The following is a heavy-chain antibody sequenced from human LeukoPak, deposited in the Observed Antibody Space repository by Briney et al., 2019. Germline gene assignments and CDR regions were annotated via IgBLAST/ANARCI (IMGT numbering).Heavy chain of an antibody. CDR2: ISGSGGST. CDR1: GFTFSSYA. Sequence: PGGPLRLSCAASGFTFSSYAMSWVRQAPGKGLEWVSAISGSGGSTYYADSVKGRFTISRDNSKNTLYLQMNSLRAEDTAVYYCATTPYVVPAAMWFYYYGMDVWGQGTTVTVSS. J-gene: IGHJ6*02. CDR3: ATTPYVVPAAMWFYYYGMDV. D-gene: IGHD2-2*01. V-gene: IGHV3-23*01.